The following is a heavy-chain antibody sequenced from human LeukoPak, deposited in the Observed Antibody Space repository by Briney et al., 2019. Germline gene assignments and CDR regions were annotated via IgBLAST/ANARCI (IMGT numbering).Heavy chain of an antibody. Sequence: GGSLRLSCAASGFTFSTYGMHWVRQAPGKGLEWVAFIRYDGTNKYYADSVKGRFTISRDNAKNSLYLQMNSLRAEDTAVYYCAREQGIAAAGTGYWGQGTLVTVSS. CDR3: AREQGIAAAGTGY. CDR2: IRYDGTNK. J-gene: IGHJ4*02. CDR1: GFTFSTYG. D-gene: IGHD6-13*01. V-gene: IGHV3-30*02.